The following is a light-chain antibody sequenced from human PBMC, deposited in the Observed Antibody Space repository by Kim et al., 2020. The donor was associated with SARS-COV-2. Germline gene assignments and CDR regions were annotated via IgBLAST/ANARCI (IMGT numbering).Light chain of an antibody. CDR2: NSN. J-gene: IGLJ3*02. CDR1: SSNIGSNT. CDR3: AAWDDSLNGRV. Sequence: GKRVTISCSGSSSNIGSNTVNWYQQLPGSSPKLLIYNSNQRPSGVPDRVSGSKSGTSASLAISGLQSEDEAAYYCAAWDDSLNGRVFGGGTKVTVL. V-gene: IGLV1-44*01.